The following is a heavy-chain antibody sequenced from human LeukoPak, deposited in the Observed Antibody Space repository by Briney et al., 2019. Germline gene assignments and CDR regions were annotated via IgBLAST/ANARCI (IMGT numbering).Heavy chain of an antibody. Sequence: GGSLRLSCAAPGFTFSSYWMSWVRQAPGKGLEWVSAISGSGGSTYYADSVKGRFTISRDNSKNTLYLQMNSLRAEDTAVYYCAKDSSGYYAYYFDYWGQGTLVTVSS. D-gene: IGHD3-22*01. CDR3: AKDSSGYYAYYFDY. J-gene: IGHJ4*02. V-gene: IGHV3-23*01. CDR2: ISGSGGST. CDR1: GFTFSSYW.